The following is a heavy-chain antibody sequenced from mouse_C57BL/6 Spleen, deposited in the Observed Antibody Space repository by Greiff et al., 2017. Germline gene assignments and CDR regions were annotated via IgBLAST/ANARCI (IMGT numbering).Heavy chain of an antibody. D-gene: IGHD1-1*01. CDR3: ARSYYYGSRGFAY. CDR1: GFTFSSYT. Sequence: EVQLVESGGGLVKPGGSLKLSCAASGFTFSSYTMSWVRQTPEKRLEWVATISGGGGNTYYPDSVKGRFTITRDNAKNTLYLQMSSLRSEDTALDDCARSYYYGSRGFAYWGQGTLVTVSA. J-gene: IGHJ3*01. CDR2: ISGGGGNT. V-gene: IGHV5-9*01.